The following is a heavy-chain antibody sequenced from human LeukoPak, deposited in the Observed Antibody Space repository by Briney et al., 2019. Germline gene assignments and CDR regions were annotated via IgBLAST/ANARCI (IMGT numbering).Heavy chain of an antibody. J-gene: IGHJ4*02. CDR3: AKSALAIAAAGRPIGY. D-gene: IGHD6-13*01. CDR1: GFTFSSYA. Sequence: GGSLRLSCAASGFTFSSYAMSWVRQAPGKGLEWVSAISGSGGSTYYADSVKGRFTISRDNSENTLYLQMNSLRAEDTAVYYCAKSALAIAAAGRPIGYWGQGTLVTVSS. V-gene: IGHV3-23*01. CDR2: ISGSGGST.